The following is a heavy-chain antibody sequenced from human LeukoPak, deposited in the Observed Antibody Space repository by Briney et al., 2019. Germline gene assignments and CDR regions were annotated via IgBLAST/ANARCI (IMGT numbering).Heavy chain of an antibody. D-gene: IGHD4-17*01. CDR1: GFTFSSYS. CDR2: IGSSSSYI. V-gene: IGHV3-21*01. J-gene: IGHJ5*02. Sequence: GGSLRLSCAASGFTFSSYSIKWVRQAPGKGLEWVSSIGSSSSYIYYADSVKGRFTISRDDAKNTLYLQMNSLRAEDTAVYYCARDQAPYGDYVPLFDPWGQGTLVTVSS. CDR3: ARDQAPYGDYVPLFDP.